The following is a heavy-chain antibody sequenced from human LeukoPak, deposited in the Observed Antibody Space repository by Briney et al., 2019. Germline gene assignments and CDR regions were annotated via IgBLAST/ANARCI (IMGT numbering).Heavy chain of an antibody. D-gene: IGHD1-26*01. CDR3: ARGSGSYSFNLLGFDP. J-gene: IGHJ5*02. CDR1: GFTFSSYA. CDR2: ISSSSSTI. V-gene: IGHV3-48*01. Sequence: GGSLRLSCAASGFTFSSYAMNWVRQAPGKGLEWVSYISSSSSTIYYADSVKGRFTISRDNAKNSLYLQMNSLRAEDTAVYYCARGSGSYSFNLLGFDPWGQGTLVTVSS.